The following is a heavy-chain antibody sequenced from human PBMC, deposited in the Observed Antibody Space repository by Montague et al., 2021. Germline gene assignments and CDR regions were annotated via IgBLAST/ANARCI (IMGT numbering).Heavy chain of an antibody. Sequence: SETLSLTCSVSGDSVRCGIYHWGWIRQSPGKGLEWIGYICDGGSATYKTSFGSRVTMSLDTSSNQFSLNLRSATAADTAVYYCAAYYYGGGGRGSWGQGTLVTVSS. J-gene: IGHJ5*02. CDR3: AAYYYGGGGRGS. D-gene: IGHD3-22*01. CDR2: ICDGGSA. V-gene: IGHV4-61*01. CDR1: GDSVRCGIYH.